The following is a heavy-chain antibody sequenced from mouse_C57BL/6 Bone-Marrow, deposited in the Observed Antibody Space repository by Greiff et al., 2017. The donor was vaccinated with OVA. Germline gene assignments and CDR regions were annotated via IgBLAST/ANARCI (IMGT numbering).Heavy chain of an antibody. CDR1: GYTFTDYY. CDR3: ASQATDY. J-gene: IGHJ2*01. CDR2: INPNNGGT. Sequence: EVQLQQSGPELVKPGASVKISCKASGYTFTDYYMNWVKQSHGKSLEWIGDINPNNGGTSYNQKFKGKATLTVDKSSSTAYMELRSLTSEDSAVYYCASQATDYWGQGTTLTVSS. D-gene: IGHD3-2*02. V-gene: IGHV1-26*01.